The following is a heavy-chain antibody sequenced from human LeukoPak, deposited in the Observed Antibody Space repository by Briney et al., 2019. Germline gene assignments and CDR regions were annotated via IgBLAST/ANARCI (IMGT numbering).Heavy chain of an antibody. CDR2: IYTSGST. D-gene: IGHD1-26*01. Sequence: SETLSLTCTVSGGSISSYYWSWIRQPAGKGLEWIGRIYTSGSTNYNPSLKSRDTMSADTSKNQVSRQLSSATAADTAVYYFARDRVTTPFDYWGQGTLVTVSS. J-gene: IGHJ4*02. V-gene: IGHV4-4*07. CDR1: GGSISSYY. CDR3: ARDRVTTPFDY.